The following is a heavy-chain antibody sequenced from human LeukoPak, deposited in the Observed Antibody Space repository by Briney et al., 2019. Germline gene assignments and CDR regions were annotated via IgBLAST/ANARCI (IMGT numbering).Heavy chain of an antibody. CDR3: ASRGGRSSSPFDY. J-gene: IGHJ4*02. Sequence: SETLSRTCTVSGGSISTNSYYWGWIRQPPGRGLEWFGSIYYSGSTYYNPSLKSRVTISVDTSKNQFSLKLNSLTTADTAVYYCASRGGRSSSPFDYWGQGTLVTVSS. CDR2: IYYSGST. D-gene: IGHD6-6*01. V-gene: IGHV4-39*07. CDR1: GGSISTNSYY.